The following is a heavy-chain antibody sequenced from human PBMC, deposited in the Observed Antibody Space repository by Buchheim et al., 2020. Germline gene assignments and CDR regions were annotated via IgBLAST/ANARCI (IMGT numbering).Heavy chain of an antibody. CDR1: GGSISSSSYY. Sequence: QVQLQESGPGLVKPSQTLSLTCTVSGGSISSSSYYWGWIRQPPGKGLEWIGSIYYSGSTYYNPSLKSRVTISVDTSKNQFSLKLSSVTAADTAVYYCASAYYDFWSGYYLYYGMDVWGQGTT. CDR2: IYYSGST. V-gene: IGHV4-39*01. CDR3: ASAYYDFWSGYYLYYGMDV. J-gene: IGHJ6*02. D-gene: IGHD3-3*01.